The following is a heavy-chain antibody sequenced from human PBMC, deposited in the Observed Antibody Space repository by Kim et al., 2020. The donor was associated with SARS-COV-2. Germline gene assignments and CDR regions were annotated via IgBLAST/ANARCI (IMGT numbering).Heavy chain of an antibody. D-gene: IGHD2-2*02. CDR3: ARGRAGVVPSPILGIGPHYDYFIMDV. CDR2: VNTGGSI. V-gene: IGHV4-34*01. CDR1: GGSFSGYH. Sequence: SETLSLTCAVYGGSFSGYHWTWIRQPPGKGMEWNGEVNTGGSINYNPTLKSRVIISMDTSKNQFSLKVTSVTAADTGFYFFARGRAGVVPSPILGIGPHYDYFIMDVWGHGTTVTVSS. J-gene: IGHJ6*02.